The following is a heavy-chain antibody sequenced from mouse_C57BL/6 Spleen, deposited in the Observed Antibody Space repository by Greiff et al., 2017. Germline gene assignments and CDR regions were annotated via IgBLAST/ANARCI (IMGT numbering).Heavy chain of an antibody. CDR2: IRSKSNNYAT. V-gene: IGHV10-1*01. D-gene: IGHD4-1*02. J-gene: IGHJ2*01. Sequence: EVKLVESGGGLVQPKGSLKLSCAASGFSFNTYAMNWVRQAPGKGLEWVARIRSKSNNYATYYADSVKDRFTISRDDSESMLYLQMNNLKTEDTAMYYCVRHNWDEGFDYWGQGTTLTVSS. CDR3: VRHNWDEGFDY. CDR1: GFSFNTYA.